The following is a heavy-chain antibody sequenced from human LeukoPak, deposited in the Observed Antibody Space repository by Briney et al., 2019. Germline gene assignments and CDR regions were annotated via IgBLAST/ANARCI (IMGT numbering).Heavy chain of an antibody. J-gene: IGHJ4*02. CDR3: ASKGYSGYLNDY. CDR1: GGSISSYY. V-gene: IGHV4-59*01. Sequence: PSETLSLTCTVSGGSISSYYWSWIRQPPGKGLEWIGYIYYSGSTNYNPSLKSRVTISVDTSKNQFSLKLSSVTAADTAVYYCASKGYSGYLNDYWGQGTLVTVSS. CDR2: IYYSGST. D-gene: IGHD5-12*01.